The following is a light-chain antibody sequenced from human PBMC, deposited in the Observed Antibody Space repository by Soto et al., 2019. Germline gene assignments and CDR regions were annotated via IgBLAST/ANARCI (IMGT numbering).Light chain of an antibody. V-gene: IGKV2D-29*01. CDR3: MQSIQLPIT. CDR2: EVS. Sequence: DIVITDSPLSVRDTPRAPPPLFCMYSEPLVHSAGKTYLYGYLQKPGQPPQLLIYEVSTRFSGVPDRFSGSGSGTDFTLKISRVEAEDVGVYYCMQSIQLPITFGQGTRLEIK. CDR1: EPLVHSAGKTY. J-gene: IGKJ5*01.